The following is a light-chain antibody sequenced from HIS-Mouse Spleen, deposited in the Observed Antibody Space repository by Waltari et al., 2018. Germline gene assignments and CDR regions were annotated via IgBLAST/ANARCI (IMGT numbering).Light chain of an antibody. J-gene: IGLJ3*02. CDR3: AAWDDSLSGPV. V-gene: IGLV1-47*01. CDR1: SSNIGSNY. Sequence: QSVLTQPPSASGTPGQRVTISCSGSSSNIGSNYVYWYQQLPGTAPKLPNYRNNQRPSGVPDRFSGSKSGTSASLAISGLRSADEADYYCAAWDDSLSGPVFGGGTKLSVL. CDR2: RNN.